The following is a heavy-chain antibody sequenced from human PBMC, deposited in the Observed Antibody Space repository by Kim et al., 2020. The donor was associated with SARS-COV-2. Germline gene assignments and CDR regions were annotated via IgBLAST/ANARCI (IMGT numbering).Heavy chain of an antibody. CDR1: GYTFTGYY. V-gene: IGHV1-2*02. CDR3: ARDRAIVTPLDY. D-gene: IGHD1-26*01. CDR2: INPNSGGT. Sequence: ASVKVSCKASGYTFTGYYMHWVRQAPGQGLEWMGWINPNSGGTNYAQKFQGRVTMTRDTSISTAYMELSRLRSDDTAVYYCARDRAIVTPLDYWGQGTLVSVSS. J-gene: IGHJ4*02.